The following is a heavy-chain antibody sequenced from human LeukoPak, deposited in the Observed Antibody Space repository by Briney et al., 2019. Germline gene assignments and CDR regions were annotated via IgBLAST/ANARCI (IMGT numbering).Heavy chain of an antibody. CDR1: GGSISSHF. Sequence: PSETLSLTCTVSGGSISSHFWTWIRQPPGKGLEWIGYIHYSGSTNYNPSLKSRVSISVDTSKNEFSLKLSSVTAADTAVYYCARRRISAAGMGYNWFDPWGQGTLVTVSS. CDR3: ARRRISAAGMGYNWFDP. D-gene: IGHD6-13*01. J-gene: IGHJ5*02. CDR2: IHYSGST. V-gene: IGHV4-59*08.